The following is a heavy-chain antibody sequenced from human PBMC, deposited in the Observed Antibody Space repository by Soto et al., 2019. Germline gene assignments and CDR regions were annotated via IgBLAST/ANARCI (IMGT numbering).Heavy chain of an antibody. Sequence: PSETLSLTCTVSGGSISSSSYYWGWIRQPPGKGMEWIGSIYYSVSTYYNPSLKSRVTISVDTPKNQFSLKLSSVTAADTAVYYCARGSMVRVRWFDPWGQGTLVTVSS. J-gene: IGHJ5*02. CDR2: IYYSVST. CDR1: GGSISSSSYY. CDR3: ARGSMVRVRWFDP. D-gene: IGHD3-10*01. V-gene: IGHV4-39*01.